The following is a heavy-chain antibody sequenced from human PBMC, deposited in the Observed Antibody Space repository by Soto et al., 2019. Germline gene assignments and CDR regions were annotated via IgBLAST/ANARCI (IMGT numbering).Heavy chain of an antibody. V-gene: IGHV4-31*03. CDR1: GGSISSGGYY. D-gene: IGHD3-16*02. CDR3: AREIGYYDYVWGSYRSLYGMDV. J-gene: IGHJ6*02. Sequence: QVQLQESGPGLVKPSQTLSLTCTVSGGSISSGGYYWSWIRQHPGKGLEWIGYIYYSGSTYYNPSLKRRRTMSVDTFKNQFSLKLSSVTAADTAVYYCAREIGYYDYVWGSYRSLYGMDVWGQGTTVTVSS. CDR2: IYYSGST.